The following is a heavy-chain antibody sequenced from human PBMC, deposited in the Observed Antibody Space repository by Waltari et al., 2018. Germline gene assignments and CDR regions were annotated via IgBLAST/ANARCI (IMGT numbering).Heavy chain of an antibody. V-gene: IGHV3-48*03. CDR2: ISSRLNTI. Sequence: EVQLVESGGGVVQTGGSLRLSCAASGFTFSNYEMNWVRQAPGKGLEWIASISSRLNTIYYADSVKGRFTISRDNAKNSLHLQMNSLRAEDTAVYYCATRYGSSSMDYWGQGTLATVSS. CDR1: GFTFSNYE. J-gene: IGHJ4*02. CDR3: ATRYGSSSMDY. D-gene: IGHD6-6*01.